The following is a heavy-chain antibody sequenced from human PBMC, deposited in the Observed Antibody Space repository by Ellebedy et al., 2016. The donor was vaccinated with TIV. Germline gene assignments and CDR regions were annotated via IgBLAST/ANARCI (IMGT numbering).Heavy chain of an antibody. J-gene: IGHJ4*02. D-gene: IGHD2-15*01. CDR3: AKEGLLLPYYYFDS. V-gene: IGHV3-23*01. CDR2: FSPSTGST. Sequence: GESLKISCAVSGFTFSSYAMSWVRQAPGRGLEWVSSFSPSTGSTYYSESVKGRFTISSDNSKNTLYLQMNSLRGEDTAVYYCAKEGLLLPYYYFDSWGQGTLVTVS. CDR1: GFTFSSYA.